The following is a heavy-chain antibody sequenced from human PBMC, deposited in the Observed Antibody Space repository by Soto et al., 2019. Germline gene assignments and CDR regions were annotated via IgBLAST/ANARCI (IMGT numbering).Heavy chain of an antibody. Sequence: GASVKVSCKASGYTFTSYGISWVRQAPGQGLEWMGWISAYNGNTNYAQKLQGRVTMTTDTSTSTAYMELRSLRSDDTAVYYCARVEQQLVPAQFDYWGQGTLVTVSS. CDR2: ISAYNGNT. J-gene: IGHJ4*02. CDR1: GYTFTSYG. V-gene: IGHV1-18*01. CDR3: ARVEQQLVPAQFDY. D-gene: IGHD6-13*01.